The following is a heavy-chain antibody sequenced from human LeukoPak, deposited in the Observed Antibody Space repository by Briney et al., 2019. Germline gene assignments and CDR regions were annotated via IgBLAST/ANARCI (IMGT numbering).Heavy chain of an antibody. Sequence: SETLSLTCTVSGDSFSSHYWSWIRQPPGKGLEWIGYISYRGSTNYNPSLKSRVTISIDTSKNQFSLKLSSVTAADTAVYYCARDLVTVTKGFDIWGHGTMVSVSS. CDR1: GDSFSSHY. D-gene: IGHD4-17*01. V-gene: IGHV4-59*11. J-gene: IGHJ3*02. CDR3: ARDLVTVTKGFDI. CDR2: ISYRGST.